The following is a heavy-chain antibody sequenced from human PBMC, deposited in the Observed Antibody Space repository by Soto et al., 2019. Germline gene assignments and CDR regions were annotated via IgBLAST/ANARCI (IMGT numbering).Heavy chain of an antibody. CDR1: GFTFSSYW. CDR2: IRYGGSST. Sequence: GGSLRLSCEASGFTFSSYWMSWVRQAPGRGLEWVASIRYGGSSTYYADSVKGRFTISRDNSKNMLYLQMNSLRVEDTAVYYCAKVMDSGSYYRNDYWGQGTLVTVSS. V-gene: IGHV3-23*01. CDR3: AKVMDSGSYYRNDY. J-gene: IGHJ4*02. D-gene: IGHD1-26*01.